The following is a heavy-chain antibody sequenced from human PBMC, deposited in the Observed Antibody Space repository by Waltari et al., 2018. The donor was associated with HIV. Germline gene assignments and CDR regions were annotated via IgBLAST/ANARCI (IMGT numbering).Heavy chain of an antibody. J-gene: IGHJ4*02. D-gene: IGHD4-17*01. CDR1: GFTFSDYG. CDR2: IGRTGGSI. Sequence: EEQLLESGGGWIQPGGSLSLSCAASGFTFSDYGMAWVRQAPGKGLEWVAAIGRTGGSISYADSVKGRFSISRDNSKSTLFLQMDSLRVEDTAVYYCARDPRYGDYFFDYWGQGTLVTVSS. V-gene: IGHV3-23*01. CDR3: ARDPRYGDYFFDY.